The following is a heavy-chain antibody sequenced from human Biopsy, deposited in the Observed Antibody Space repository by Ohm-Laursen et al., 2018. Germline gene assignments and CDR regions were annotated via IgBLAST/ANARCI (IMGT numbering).Heavy chain of an antibody. V-gene: IGHV3-64*01. CDR2: ISSNGGGR. J-gene: IGHJ4*02. D-gene: IGHD3-3*01. CDR3: ARPGGSGVVIYPIDH. Sequence: SLRLSCAASGFTFRNYALHWVRQAPGKGLEHVSTISSNGGGRFYANSVKGRFTISRDNSKNTLYLQMDSLKTEDTAVYYCARPGGSGVVIYPIDHWGQGTLVTVSS. CDR1: GFTFRNYA.